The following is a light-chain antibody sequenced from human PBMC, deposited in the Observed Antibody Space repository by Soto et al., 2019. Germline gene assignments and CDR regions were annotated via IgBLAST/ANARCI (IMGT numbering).Light chain of an antibody. CDR3: QQSYSFPFT. CDR2: AAA. Sequence: DIQMTQSPSSLSASVGDRVTITCRTSQSISSYLSWFQQRPGKAPKLLIYAAASLQSGVPSRFSGSGSGTDFTLTISSLQPDDFATYYCQQSYSFPFTFGPGTKVDVK. J-gene: IGKJ3*01. V-gene: IGKV1-39*01. CDR1: QSISSY.